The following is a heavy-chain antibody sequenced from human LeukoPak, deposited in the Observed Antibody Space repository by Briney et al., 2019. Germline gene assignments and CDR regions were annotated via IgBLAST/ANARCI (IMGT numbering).Heavy chain of an antibody. V-gene: IGHV4-59*01. D-gene: IGHD3-22*01. CDR2: ISYSGST. J-gene: IGHJ4*02. CDR3: ARGREGYDTSGYYYDPPDN. Sequence: SETLSLTCTVSGGSISSYYWSWIRQPPGKGLEWIGYISYSGSTNYNPSLKSRVIISVDTSKNQFSLKLSSVTAADTAVYYCARGREGYDTSGYYYDPPDNWGQGTLVTVSS. CDR1: GGSISSYY.